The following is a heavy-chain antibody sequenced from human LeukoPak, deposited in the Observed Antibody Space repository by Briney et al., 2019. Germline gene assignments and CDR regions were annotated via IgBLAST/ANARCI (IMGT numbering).Heavy chain of an antibody. V-gene: IGHV5-51*01. J-gene: IGHJ6*02. D-gene: IGHD2-21*02. CDR2: IYPGDSDT. Sequence: GESLKISCKGSGYSFTSYWIGWVRQMPGKGLEWMGIIYPGDSDTRYSPSFQGQVTISADKSISTAYLQRSSLKASDTAMYYCARQGAYCGGDCYLGGSFDYYYGMDVWGQGTTVTVSS. CDR1: GYSFTSYW. CDR3: ARQGAYCGGDCYLGGSFDYYYGMDV.